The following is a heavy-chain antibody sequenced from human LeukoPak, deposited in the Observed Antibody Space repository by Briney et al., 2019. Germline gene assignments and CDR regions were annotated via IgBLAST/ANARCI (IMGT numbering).Heavy chain of an antibody. CDR2: INHSGST. CDR3: ARALIAADAFDI. Sequence: SETLSLTCAVYGGSSSGYYWSWIRQPPGKGLEWIGEINHSGSTNYNPSLKSRVTISVDTSKNQFSLKLSSVTAADTAVYYCARALIAADAFDIWGQGTMVTVSS. V-gene: IGHV4-34*01. D-gene: IGHD3-22*01. J-gene: IGHJ3*02. CDR1: GGSSSGYY.